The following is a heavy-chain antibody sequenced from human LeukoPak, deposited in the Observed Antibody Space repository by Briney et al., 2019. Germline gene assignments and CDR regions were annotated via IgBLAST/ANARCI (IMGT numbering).Heavy chain of an antibody. J-gene: IGHJ3*02. Sequence: SVKVSCKASVGTFSSYAISWVRQAPGQGLEWMGGIIPIFGTANYAQKFQGRVTITADESTSTAYMELSSLRSEDTAVYYCARGKVVGATTSGAFDIWGQGTMVTVSS. CDR2: IIPIFGTA. CDR1: VGTFSSYA. D-gene: IGHD1-26*01. CDR3: ARGKVVGATTSGAFDI. V-gene: IGHV1-69*13.